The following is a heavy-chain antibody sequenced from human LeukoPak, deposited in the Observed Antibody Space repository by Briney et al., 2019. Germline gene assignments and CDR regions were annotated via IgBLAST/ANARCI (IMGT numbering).Heavy chain of an antibody. Sequence: ASVKVSCKASGYTFTSYYMHWVRQAPGQGLEWMGIINPSGGSTSYAQKFQGRVTMTTDTSTSTAYMELRSLSPDDTAVYYCARDQPGDTLSEYWGQGTLVTVSS. CDR2: INPSGGST. CDR1: GYTFTSYY. J-gene: IGHJ4*02. V-gene: IGHV1-46*01. CDR3: ARDQPGDTLSEY. D-gene: IGHD2-21*02.